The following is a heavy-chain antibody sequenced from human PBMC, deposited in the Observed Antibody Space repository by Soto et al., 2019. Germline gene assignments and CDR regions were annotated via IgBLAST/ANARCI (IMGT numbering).Heavy chain of an antibody. CDR1: GGSFSGYY. CDR3: ARGSGTFDI. V-gene: IGHV4-34*01. Sequence: SETLSLTSDVYGGSFSGYYWSWIRQPSGKGLEWIGDINHSGRTNYNPSLKSRVTISVDTSKNLLSLNLNFVTAADTAVYYCARGSGTFDIWGQGTMVTVSS. CDR2: INHSGRT. J-gene: IGHJ3*02.